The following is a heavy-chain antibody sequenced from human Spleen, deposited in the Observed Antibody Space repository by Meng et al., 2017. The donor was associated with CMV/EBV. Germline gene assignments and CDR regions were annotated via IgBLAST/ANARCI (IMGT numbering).Heavy chain of an antibody. D-gene: IGHD2-2*01. CDR3: AREREMGCVTSSCYGGLDP. Sequence: GGSLRLSCATSGFAFTNYNMNWVRQAPGKGLEWVSSINTGVGNRRYADSVKGRFTISRDNAKNLVYLEMNSLRAEDTALYYCAREREMGCVTSSCYGGLDPWGQGTLVTVSS. V-gene: IGHV3-21*01. J-gene: IGHJ5*02. CDR1: GFAFTNYN. CDR2: INTGVGNR.